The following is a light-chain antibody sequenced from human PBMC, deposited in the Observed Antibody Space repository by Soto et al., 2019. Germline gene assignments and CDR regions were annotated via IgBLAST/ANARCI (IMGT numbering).Light chain of an antibody. CDR1: QVISTS. CDR2: AAS. V-gene: IGKV1-9*01. CDR3: QQLFDSPIT. Sequence: ENQRAEAPSLISPCREESVTFTGRASQVISTSLAWYQVKPGKAPKLLIYAASTLESGVPSRFSATVPGTEFSLTITSLQPEDFATYYCQQLFDSPITFGQGTRLEI. J-gene: IGKJ5*01.